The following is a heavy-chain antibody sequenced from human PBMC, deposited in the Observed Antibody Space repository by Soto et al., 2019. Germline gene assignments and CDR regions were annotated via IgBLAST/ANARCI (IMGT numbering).Heavy chain of an antibody. V-gene: IGHV4-59*01. D-gene: IGHD3-10*01. J-gene: IGHJ6*02. CDR3: ASSGSYYPPGRYYYGMDV. Sequence: NPSETLSLTCTLSGGSISSYYWSWIRQPPGKGLEWIGYIYYSGSTNYNPSLKSRVTISVDTSKNQFSLKLSSVTAADTAVYYCASSGSYYPPGRYYYGMDVWGQGTTVTVSS. CDR2: IYYSGST. CDR1: GGSISSYY.